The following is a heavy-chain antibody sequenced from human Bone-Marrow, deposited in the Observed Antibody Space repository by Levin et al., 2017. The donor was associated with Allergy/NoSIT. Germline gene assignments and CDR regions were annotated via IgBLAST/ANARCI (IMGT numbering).Heavy chain of an antibody. CDR2: ISYDGSNK. J-gene: IGHJ3*02. D-gene: IGHD3-16*02. V-gene: IGHV3-30*18. Sequence: GESLKISCAASGFTFSSYGMHWVRQAPGKGLEWVAVISYDGSNKYYADSVKGRFTISRDNSKNTLYLQMNSLRAEDTAVYYCAKGVRRTAFDIWGQGTMVTVSS. CDR1: GFTFSSYG. CDR3: AKGVRRTAFDI.